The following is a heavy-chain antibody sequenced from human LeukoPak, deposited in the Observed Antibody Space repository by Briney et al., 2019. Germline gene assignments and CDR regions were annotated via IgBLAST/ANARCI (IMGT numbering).Heavy chain of an antibody. V-gene: IGHV1-2*02. CDR3: ARGRGGGYFDF. D-gene: IGHD2-15*01. Sequence: ASVKFSCKAFGYTFTTYNKHWVRQAPEQGLEWMGWITPNSGGTNYAQKFQGRVTMTRDTSISTAYMELSRLRSDDTAAYSCARGRGGGYFDFWGQETLVTVSS. CDR1: GYTFTTYN. J-gene: IGHJ4*02. CDR2: ITPNSGGT.